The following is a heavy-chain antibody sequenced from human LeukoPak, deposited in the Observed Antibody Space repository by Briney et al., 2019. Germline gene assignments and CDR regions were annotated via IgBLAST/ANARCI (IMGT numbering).Heavy chain of an antibody. CDR3: AKSGLSRFDY. Sequence: GGSLRLSCAASGFTFSSYAMSWVRQAPEKGLEWVSGISGSGGSGSGGSTYYANSVKGRFTISRDNSKNTLYLQMNSLRADDTAVYYCAKSGLSRFDYWGQGTLVTVSS. D-gene: IGHD4/OR15-4a*01. J-gene: IGHJ4*02. V-gene: IGHV3-23*01. CDR2: ISGSGGSGSGGST. CDR1: GFTFSSYA.